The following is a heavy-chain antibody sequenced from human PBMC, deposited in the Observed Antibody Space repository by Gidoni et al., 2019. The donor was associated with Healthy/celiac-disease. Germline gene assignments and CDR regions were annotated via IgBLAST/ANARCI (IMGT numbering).Heavy chain of an antibody. J-gene: IGHJ6*02. V-gene: IGHV1-69*01. Sequence: QVQLVQSGAEVKKPGSSVKVSCKASGGTFSSYAISWVRQAPGQGLEWMGGIIPIFGTANYAQKFQGRVTITADESTSTAYMELSSLRSEDTAVYYCARDHIVVVTANLYYYYGMDVWGQGTTVTVSS. CDR3: ARDHIVVVTANLYYYYGMDV. CDR1: GGTFSSYA. CDR2: IIPIFGTA. D-gene: IGHD2-21*02.